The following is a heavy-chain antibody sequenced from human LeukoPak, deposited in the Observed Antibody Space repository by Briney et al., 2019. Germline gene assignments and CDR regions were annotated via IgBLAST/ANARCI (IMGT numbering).Heavy chain of an antibody. CDR2: VNPSNGNT. J-gene: IGHJ4*02. V-gene: IGHV1-8*01. Sequence: ASVKVSCKASGFTFTSYEINWVRQATGQGLEWMGWVNPSNGNTIYAPKFQVRVTLTRDTSISTAYLELSSLTSEDTAVHFCARGRSYYDSSGRHDFRGQGTLVTVSS. D-gene: IGHD3-22*01. CDR1: GFTFTSYE. CDR3: ARGRSYYDSSGRHDF.